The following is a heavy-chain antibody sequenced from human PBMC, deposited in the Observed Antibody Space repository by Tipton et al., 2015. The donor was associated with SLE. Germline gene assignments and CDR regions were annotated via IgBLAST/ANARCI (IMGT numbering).Heavy chain of an antibody. D-gene: IGHD6-19*01. CDR3: ARHRRIAVAGLRGWPTIDY. CDR2: INHSGRT. J-gene: IGHJ4*02. CDR1: GGSFSVYY. V-gene: IGHV4-34*01. Sequence: TLSLTCAVYGGSFSVYYWSWIRQPPGKGLEWVGEINHSGRTNYNSSLKSRVTISVDTSKNQFSLKLSSVTAADTAIYYCARHRRIAVAGLRGWPTIDYWGQGTLVTVSS.